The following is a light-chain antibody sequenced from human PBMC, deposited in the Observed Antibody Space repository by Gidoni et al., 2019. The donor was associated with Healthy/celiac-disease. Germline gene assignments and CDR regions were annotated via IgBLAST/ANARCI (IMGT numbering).Light chain of an antibody. CDR3: QQYYSTPQT. Sequence: DIVMTQSPDSLAVSLGERATINCKSSQSVLYSSNNKNYLAWYQQKPGQPPKLLIYWASTRESVVPDRCSGSGSGTDFTLTISSLQAEDVAVYYCQQYYSTPQTFGQGTKVEIK. V-gene: IGKV4-1*01. CDR2: WAS. CDR1: QSVLYSSNNKNY. J-gene: IGKJ1*01.